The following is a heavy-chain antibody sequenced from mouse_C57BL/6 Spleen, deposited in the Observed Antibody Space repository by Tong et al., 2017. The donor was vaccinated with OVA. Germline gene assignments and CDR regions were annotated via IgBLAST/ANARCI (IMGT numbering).Heavy chain of an antibody. CDR3: ARQGVYDGYYVAWFAY. D-gene: IGHD2-3*01. CDR2: INPSTGGT. J-gene: IGHJ3*01. V-gene: IGHV1-42*01. CDR1: GYSFTGYY. Sequence: EGQLQESGPELVKPGASVKISCKASGYSFTGYYMNWVKQSPEKSLEWIGEINPSTGGTTYNQKFKAKATLTVDKSSSTAYMQLKSLTSEDSAVYYCARQGVYDGYYVAWFAYRGQGTLVTVSA.